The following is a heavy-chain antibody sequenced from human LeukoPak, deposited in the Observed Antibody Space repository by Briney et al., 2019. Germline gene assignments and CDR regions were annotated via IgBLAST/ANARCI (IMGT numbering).Heavy chain of an antibody. J-gene: IGHJ6*03. D-gene: IGHD3-22*01. Sequence: SETLSLTCAVYGGSFSGYYWSWIRQPPGKGLEWIGEINHSGSTNYNPSLKSRVTISVDTSKNQFSLKLRSVTAADTAVYYCARGLRSSYYDSSGYYSSYHYYYMDVWGKGSTVTVSS. CDR2: INHSGST. CDR3: ARGLRSSYYDSSGYYSSYHYYYMDV. CDR1: GGSFSGYY. V-gene: IGHV4-34*01.